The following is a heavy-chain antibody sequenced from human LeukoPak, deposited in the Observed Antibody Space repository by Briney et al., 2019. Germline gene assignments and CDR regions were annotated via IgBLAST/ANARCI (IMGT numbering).Heavy chain of an antibody. V-gene: IGHV1-2*02. J-gene: IGHJ4*02. CDR1: GYTFTGYY. CDR3: ARAPYSGYDLGDY. Sequence: ASVKVSCKASGYTFTGYYMHWVRQPPGQGLEWMGWINPNSGGTNYAQKFQGRVTMTRDTSISTAYMELSRLRPDDTAVYYCARAPYSGYDLGDYWGQGSLVTVSS. CDR2: INPNSGGT. D-gene: IGHD5-12*01.